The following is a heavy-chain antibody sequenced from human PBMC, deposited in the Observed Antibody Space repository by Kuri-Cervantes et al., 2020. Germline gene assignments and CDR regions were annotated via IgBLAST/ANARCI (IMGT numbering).Heavy chain of an antibody. V-gene: IGHV3-7*01. J-gene: IGHJ4*02. D-gene: IGHD3-16*01. CDR2: IKQDGSEK. CDR1: GFTLSNFW. Sequence: GGSLRLSCAASGFTLSNFWMNWVRQAPGKGLEWVANIKQDGSEKYYVDSVKGRFTISRDSAKNSLYLQMDSLRVEDTAVYYCARDAGYHYDRFDYWGQGTLVTVSS. CDR3: ARDAGYHYDRFDY.